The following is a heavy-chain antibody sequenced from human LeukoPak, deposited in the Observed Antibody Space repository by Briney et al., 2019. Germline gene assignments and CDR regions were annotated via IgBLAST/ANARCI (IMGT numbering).Heavy chain of an antibody. V-gene: IGHV4-30-4*08. CDR2: IHYSGDT. J-gene: IGHJ4*02. D-gene: IGHD2-15*01. CDR1: DGSISSGDYY. CDR3: AGYCGGGSCADS. Sequence: SQTLSLTCTVSDGSISSGDYYWSWIRQPPGKGLERIGYIHYSGDTKCNPSLKSRVTISVDTSKNQVSLQLNSVTAADTAVYYCAGYCGGGSCADSWGQGTLVTVSS.